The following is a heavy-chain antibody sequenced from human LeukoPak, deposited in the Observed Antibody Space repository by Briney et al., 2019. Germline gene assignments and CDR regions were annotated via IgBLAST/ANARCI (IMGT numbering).Heavy chain of an antibody. CDR2: ISGSNGNT. CDR3: ARSGRGTYYYFDL. V-gene: IGHV1-18*01. CDR1: GYSFTRYG. Sequence: ASVKVSCKASGYSFTRYGISWVRQAPGQGLEWMGWISGSNGNTNYAQKFQGRVTMTTDTSTGTAYMDLRNLRFDDTAVYFCARSGRGTYYYFDLWGQGTLVTVSS. J-gene: IGHJ4*02. D-gene: IGHD1-26*01.